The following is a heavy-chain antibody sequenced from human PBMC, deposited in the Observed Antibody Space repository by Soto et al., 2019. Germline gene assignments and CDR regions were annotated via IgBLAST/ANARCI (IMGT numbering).Heavy chain of an antibody. D-gene: IGHD3-3*01. V-gene: IGHV1-69*13. J-gene: IGHJ4*02. Sequence: GASVKVSCKASGGTLSSYAISWVRQAPGQGLDWMGGIIPIFGTLNYAQKFQGRVTITADESTSTAYMELSSLRSEDTAVYYCATGYYDFWSGNFDYWGQGTLVTVSS. CDR2: IIPIFGTL. CDR1: GGTLSSYA. CDR3: ATGYYDFWSGNFDY.